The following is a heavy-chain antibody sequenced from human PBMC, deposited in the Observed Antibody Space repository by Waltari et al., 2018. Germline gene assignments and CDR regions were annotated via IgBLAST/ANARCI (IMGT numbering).Heavy chain of an antibody. V-gene: IGHV4-61*09. CDR2: IYTSGST. D-gene: IGHD1-26*01. CDR1: GGSISSGSYY. Sequence: QVQLQESGPGLVKPSQNLSLTCTVSGGSISSGSYYWSWIRQPAGKGLEWIGYIYTSGSTNYNPSLKSRVTISVDTSKNQFSLKLSSVTAADTAVYYCAREGGSYSRVFDYWGQGTLVTVSS. CDR3: AREGGSYSRVFDY. J-gene: IGHJ4*02.